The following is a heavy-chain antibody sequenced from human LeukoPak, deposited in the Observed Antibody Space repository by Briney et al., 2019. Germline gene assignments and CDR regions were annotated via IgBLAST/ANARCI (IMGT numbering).Heavy chain of an antibody. V-gene: IGHV4-39*07. CDR3: ARGTPSYYDSSGYYYLHYFDY. CDR2: IYYSGST. CDR1: GGSISSSSYY. D-gene: IGHD3-22*01. Sequence: SETLSLTCTVSGGSISSSSYYWGWIRQPPGKGLEWIGSIYYSGSTYYNPSLKSRVTISVDTSKNQLSLKLSSVTAADTAVYYCARGTPSYYDSSGYYYLHYFDYWGQGTLVTVSS. J-gene: IGHJ4*02.